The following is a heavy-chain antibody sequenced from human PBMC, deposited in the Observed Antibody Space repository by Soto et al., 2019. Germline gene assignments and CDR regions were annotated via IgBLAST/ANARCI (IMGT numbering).Heavy chain of an antibody. CDR1: GYTFTGYY. V-gene: IGHV1-2*04. J-gene: IGHJ6*03. D-gene: IGHD3-3*01. CDR2: INPNSGGT. CDR3: ARDLDFWSGYFMDV. Sequence: ASVKVSCKASGYTFTGYYMHWVRQAPGQGLEWMGWINPNSGGTNYAQKFQGWVTMTRDTSISTAYMELSRLRSDDTAVYYCARDLDFWSGYFMDVWGKGTTVTXSS.